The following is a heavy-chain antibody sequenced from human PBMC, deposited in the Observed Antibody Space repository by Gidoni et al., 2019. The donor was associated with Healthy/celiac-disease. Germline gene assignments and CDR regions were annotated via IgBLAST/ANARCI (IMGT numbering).Heavy chain of an antibody. V-gene: IGHV4-31*03. CDR2: IYYSGST. J-gene: IGHJ4*02. D-gene: IGHD3-10*01. CDR1: VGSITSGGYY. CDR3: ARERNYGSGSLPDY. Sequence: QVQLQESGPGLVKPSQTLSLTCPVSVGSITSGGYYWSWIRKHPGKGLEWIGFIYYSGSTYYHPSLKSRVTISVDTSKNQFSLKLSSVTAADTAVYYCARERNYGSGSLPDYWGQGTLVTVSS.